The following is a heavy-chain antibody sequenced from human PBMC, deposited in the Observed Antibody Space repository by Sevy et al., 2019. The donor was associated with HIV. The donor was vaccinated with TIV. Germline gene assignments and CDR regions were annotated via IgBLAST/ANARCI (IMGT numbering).Heavy chain of an antibody. Sequence: GGSLRLSCAASGFTFSSYGMHWVRQAPGKGLEWVAVISYDGSNKYYADSVKGRFTISRDNSKNTLYLQMNSLRAEDTVMYYDAKGSDYDDGSGYFRSDYFDYWGQGTLVTVSS. CDR3: AKGSDYDDGSGYFRSDYFDY. D-gene: IGHD3-22*01. V-gene: IGHV3-30*18. J-gene: IGHJ4*02. CDR2: ISYDGSNK. CDR1: GFTFSSYG.